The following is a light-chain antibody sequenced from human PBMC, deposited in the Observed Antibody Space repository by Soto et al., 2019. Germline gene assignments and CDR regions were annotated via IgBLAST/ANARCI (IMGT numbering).Light chain of an antibody. CDR2: KVS. V-gene: IGKV2-30*01. CDR1: QSLVYSDGNTY. J-gene: IGKJ2*01. CDR3: VQGTHWRYN. Sequence: DVVMTQSPFSLPVTLGQPAPISCTSSQSLVYSDGNTYLNWIKQRQGQSPRRLLYKVSNRDSGFRDRCSGGGSRTDLTLKIRGVEAEDVGVYYGVQGTHWRYNSGRGTELEI.